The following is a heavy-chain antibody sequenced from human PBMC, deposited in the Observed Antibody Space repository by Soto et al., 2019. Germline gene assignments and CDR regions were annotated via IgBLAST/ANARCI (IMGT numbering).Heavy chain of an antibody. CDR1: GFTFSSYG. D-gene: IGHD6-6*01. Sequence: GGSLRLSCAASGFTFSSYGMHWVRQAPGKGLEWLAVIWYDGSNKYYADSVKGRFTISRDNSKNTLYLQMNSLRAEDTAVYYCARDPQGRGSSSSVDYWGQGTLVTVSS. CDR2: IWYDGSNK. V-gene: IGHV3-33*01. CDR3: ARDPQGRGSSSSVDY. J-gene: IGHJ4*02.